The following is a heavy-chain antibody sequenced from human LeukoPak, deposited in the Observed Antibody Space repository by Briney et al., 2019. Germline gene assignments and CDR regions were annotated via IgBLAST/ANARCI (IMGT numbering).Heavy chain of an antibody. D-gene: IGHD2-15*01. CDR1: GFTFSSYS. Sequence: PGGSLRLSCAASGFTFSSYSMNWVRQAPGKGLEWVSSISSSSSYIYYAGSVKGRFTISRDNAKNSLYLQMNSLRAEDTAEYYCARYRSYCSGGSCYFPDAFDIWGQGTMVTVSS. V-gene: IGHV3-21*01. CDR2: ISSSSSYI. CDR3: ARYRSYCSGGSCYFPDAFDI. J-gene: IGHJ3*02.